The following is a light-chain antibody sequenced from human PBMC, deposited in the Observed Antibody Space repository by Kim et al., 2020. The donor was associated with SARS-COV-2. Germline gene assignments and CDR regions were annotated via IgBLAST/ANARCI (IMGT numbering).Light chain of an antibody. CDR1: NFKFKY. CDR2: RDN. Sequence: VSPGETATISCAVDNFKFKYFCCYQRTAGHSPVLVLFRDNKRPAGIPERFSGSNSGNTATLTISGTQAMDEYDYYCQVWDNSLGVFGAGTQLTVL. CDR3: QVWDNSLGV. V-gene: IGLV3-1*01. J-gene: IGLJ2*01.